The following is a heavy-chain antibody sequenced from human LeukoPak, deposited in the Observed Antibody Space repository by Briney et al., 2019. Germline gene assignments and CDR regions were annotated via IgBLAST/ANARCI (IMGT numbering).Heavy chain of an antibody. CDR3: TKDYGDYGPALGN. CDR2: ISSDSTYI. J-gene: IGHJ4*02. V-gene: IGHV3-21*01. Sequence: GGSLRLSCAAAGFTFSTYSMNWVRQAPGRGLELVSSISSDSTYIYYADSVKGRFTISRDNAKNSLYLQMNSLRPEDTAVYYCTKDYGDYGPALGNWGQGTLVTVSS. D-gene: IGHD4-17*01. CDR1: GFTFSTYS.